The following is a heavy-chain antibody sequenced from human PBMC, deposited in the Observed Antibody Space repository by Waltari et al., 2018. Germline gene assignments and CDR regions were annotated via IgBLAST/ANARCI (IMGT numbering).Heavy chain of an antibody. V-gene: IGHV1-2*02. Sequence: QVQLVQSGAEVKKPGASVKVSCKASGYTFTSYAMHWVRQAPGKRLEWMGWINPNSGGTNYAQKFQGRVTMTRDTSISTAYMELSRRRSDDTAVYYCARDPPGIAAAGPSWGQGTLVTVSS. J-gene: IGHJ5*02. CDR2: INPNSGGT. CDR3: ARDPPGIAAAGPS. D-gene: IGHD6-13*01. CDR1: GYTFTSYA.